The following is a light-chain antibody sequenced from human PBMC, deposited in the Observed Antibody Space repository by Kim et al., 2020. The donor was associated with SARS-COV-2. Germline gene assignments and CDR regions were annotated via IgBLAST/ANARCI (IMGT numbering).Light chain of an antibody. V-gene: IGKV1-5*03. CDR2: KTS. CDR1: QSINQW. CDR3: QQYIKFPYT. J-gene: IGKJ2*01. Sequence: SSSVGDRVNITCRASQSINQWLAWYQQRPGKAPRLLISKTSTLERGVPSRFSGSGYGTTFTLTISSLQPDDFATYHCQQYIKFPYTFGQGTRLEI.